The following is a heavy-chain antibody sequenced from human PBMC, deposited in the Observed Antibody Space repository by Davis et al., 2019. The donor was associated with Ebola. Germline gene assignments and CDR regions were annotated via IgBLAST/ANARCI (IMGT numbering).Heavy chain of an antibody. CDR3: ARDRAITMIVVASYFDY. Sequence: SVKVSCKASGGTFSSYAISWVRQAPGQGLEWMGGIIPIFGTANYAQKFQGRVTITADKSTSTAYMELSSLRSEDTAVYYCARDRAITMIVVASYFDYWGQGTLVTVSS. CDR2: IIPIFGTA. CDR1: GGTFSSYA. V-gene: IGHV1-69*06. J-gene: IGHJ4*02. D-gene: IGHD3-22*01.